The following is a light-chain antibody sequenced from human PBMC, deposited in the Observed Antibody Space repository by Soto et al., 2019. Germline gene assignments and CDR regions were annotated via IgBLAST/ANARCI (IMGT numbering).Light chain of an antibody. J-gene: IGLJ1*01. Sequence: QSALTQPASVSGSPGQSITISCTGTTSDIGGYNFVSWYQQHPGKAPKLLIYDVRNRPSGVSNRFFGSKSGNTASLTISGLQAEDDADYYCNSYRTISTYVFGSGTKLTVL. CDR2: DVR. CDR3: NSYRTISTYV. V-gene: IGLV2-14*01. CDR1: TSDIGGYNF.